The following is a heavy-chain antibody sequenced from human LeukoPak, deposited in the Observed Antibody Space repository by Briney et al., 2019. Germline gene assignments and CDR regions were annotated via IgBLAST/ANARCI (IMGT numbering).Heavy chain of an antibody. CDR1: GFTFSTHS. V-gene: IGHV3-21*01. CDR2: ISASSNFI. Sequence: GGSLRLSCAASGFTFSTHSMYWVRQAPGKGLEWVSSISASSNFIHYAESVRGRFTISRDNAKNSLYLQINSLGAQDTAVYYCAKPATGYCRSAGCHWDSWGQGTLVTVSS. CDR3: AKPATGYCRSAGCHWDS. D-gene: IGHD2-2*01. J-gene: IGHJ4*02.